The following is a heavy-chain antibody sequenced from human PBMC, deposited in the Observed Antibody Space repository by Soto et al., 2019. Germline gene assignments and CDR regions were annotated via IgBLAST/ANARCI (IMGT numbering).Heavy chain of an antibody. Sequence: QVQLVQSGAEVKKPGASVKVSCKASGYTFTSYGISWVRQAPGQGLEWMGWISAYNGNTNYAQKLQGRVTMTTDTSTSTAYMELRSLRSDDTAVYYCARELLHSSSSPPPVYYYYGMDVWGQGTTVTVSS. CDR2: ISAYNGNT. J-gene: IGHJ6*02. V-gene: IGHV1-18*01. D-gene: IGHD6-6*01. CDR3: ARELLHSSSSPPPVYYYYGMDV. CDR1: GYTFTSYG.